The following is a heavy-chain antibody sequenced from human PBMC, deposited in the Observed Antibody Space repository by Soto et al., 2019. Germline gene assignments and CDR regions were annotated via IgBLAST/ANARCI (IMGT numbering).Heavy chain of an antibody. CDR1: GNTFTSYD. CDR2: INPISGNI. CDR3: ARGRASGSYYLLAS. Sequence: ASVKVSCKASGNTFTSYDINWVRQATGHGLEWMGWINPISGNIGYAQKFQGRVTMTRDTAIRTAYMEVGRLRSDDTAVYYCARGRASGSYYLLASWGQGTLAPVSA. V-gene: IGHV1-8*01. D-gene: IGHD3-10*01. J-gene: IGHJ4*02.